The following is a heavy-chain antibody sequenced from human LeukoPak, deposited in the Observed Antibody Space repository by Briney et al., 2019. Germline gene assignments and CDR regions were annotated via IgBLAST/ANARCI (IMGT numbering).Heavy chain of an antibody. CDR3: AKDDLMNTVSDVRNWFDA. J-gene: IGHJ5*02. D-gene: IGHD4-17*01. CDR2: IGGSGGST. V-gene: IGHV3-23*01. Sequence: GSLRLSCAASGFPFSSYAMSWGRPAPGKGLEWVSAIGGSGGSTYYSDSVKGRFTISRDNSKNTLFLQMNGLGAEDTAVYFCAKDDLMNTVSDVRNWFDAWGQGTRVIVSS. CDR1: GFPFSSYA.